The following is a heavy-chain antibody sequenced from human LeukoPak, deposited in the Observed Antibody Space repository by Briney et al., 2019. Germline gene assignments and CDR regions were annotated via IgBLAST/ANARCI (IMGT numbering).Heavy chain of an antibody. CDR2: ISYDGSNK. D-gene: IGHD2-15*01. CDR3: AKDLSCSGGSCYTY. J-gene: IGHJ4*02. V-gene: IGHV3-30*18. Sequence: GGSLRLSCAASGFTFSSYGMHWVRQAPGKGLERVAVISYDGSNKYYADSVKGRFTISRDNSKNTLYLQMNSLRAEDTAVYYCAKDLSCSGGSCYTYWGQGTLVTVSS. CDR1: GFTFSSYG.